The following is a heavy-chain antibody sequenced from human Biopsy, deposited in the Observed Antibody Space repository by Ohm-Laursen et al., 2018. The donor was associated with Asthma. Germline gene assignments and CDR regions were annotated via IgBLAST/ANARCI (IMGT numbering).Heavy chain of an antibody. J-gene: IGHJ4*02. CDR2: ISPFTGDT. Sequence: SVKVSCKVSGDSFSNYAISWVRQAPGQGLEWMGWISPFTGDTHFGQKFQGRVTMTTDTSTDTAYMELRSLRSDDTAVYYCARHPYNFGGFDYWGQGSLVLVSS. CDR3: ARHPYNFGGFDY. V-gene: IGHV1-18*01. D-gene: IGHD5-24*01. CDR1: GDSFSNYA.